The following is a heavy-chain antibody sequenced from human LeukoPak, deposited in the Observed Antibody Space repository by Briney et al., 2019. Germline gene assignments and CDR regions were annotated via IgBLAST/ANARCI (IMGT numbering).Heavy chain of an antibody. D-gene: IGHD3-10*01. CDR3: ARGTSYDMDV. V-gene: IGHV4-61*02. Sequence: SETLPLTCTVSGGSISSGSYYWSWIRQPAGKGLEWLGRMHTSGTTNYNPSLKSRVTISVDTSKNHFSLKVSSVTAADTAIYFCARGTSYDMDVWGKGTTVSVSS. CDR1: GGSISSGSYY. CDR2: MHTSGTT. J-gene: IGHJ6*03.